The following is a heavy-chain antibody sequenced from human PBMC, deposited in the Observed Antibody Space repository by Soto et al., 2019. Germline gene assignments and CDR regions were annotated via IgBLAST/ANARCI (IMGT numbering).Heavy chain of an antibody. V-gene: IGHV3-53*01. CDR3: VREPSVTMMGAFDI. J-gene: IGHJ3*02. D-gene: IGHD4-4*01. CDR2: LYNGGST. Sequence: LRLSCAASGFTVSSTYMSWVRQAPGKGLEWVSVLYNGGSTSYADSVKGRFTISRDNSKNTLYLQMNSLRAEDTAVYYCVREPSVTMMGAFDIWGQGTTVTVSS. CDR1: GFTVSSTY.